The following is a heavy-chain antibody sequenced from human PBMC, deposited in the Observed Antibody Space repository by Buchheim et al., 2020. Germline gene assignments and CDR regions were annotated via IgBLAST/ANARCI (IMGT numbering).Heavy chain of an antibody. Sequence: QVQLQQWGAGLLKPSETLSLTCTVYGGSFSGYYWSWIRQPPEKGLEWIGEFTRSGSTNYNPSLTSRVTMSLDTSKNQFSLKLTSVTAADTAVYYCARLTDYGDSYWYFDLWGR. CDR2: FTRSGST. CDR1: GGSFSGYY. J-gene: IGHJ2*01. D-gene: IGHD4-17*01. V-gene: IGHV4-34*01. CDR3: ARLTDYGDSYWYFDL.